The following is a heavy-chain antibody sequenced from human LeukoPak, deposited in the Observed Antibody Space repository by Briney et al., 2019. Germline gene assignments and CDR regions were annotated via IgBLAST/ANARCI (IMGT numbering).Heavy chain of an antibody. CDR2: IYHSGST. V-gene: IGHV4-38-2*02. Sequence: PSETLSLTCTVSGGSISSYYWGWIRQPPGKGLEWIGSIYHSGSTYYNPSLKSRVTISVDTSKNQFSLKLSSVTAADTAVYYCARPGEYSSSSEGWFDPWGQGTLVTVSS. CDR1: GGSISSYY. CDR3: ARPGEYSSSSEGWFDP. D-gene: IGHD6-6*01. J-gene: IGHJ5*02.